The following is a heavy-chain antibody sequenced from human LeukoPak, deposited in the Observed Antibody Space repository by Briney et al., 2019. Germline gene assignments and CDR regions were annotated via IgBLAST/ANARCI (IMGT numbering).Heavy chain of an antibody. J-gene: IGHJ2*01. D-gene: IGHD7-27*01. CDR1: GFTFDDYA. Sequence: GGSLRLSCAASGFTFDDYAMHWVRQAPGKGLEWVSLISGDGGSTYYADSVKGRFTISRDNSKNSLYPQMNSLRTEDTALYYCAKEPSGEMGINWYFDLWGRGTLATVSS. CDR2: ISGDGGST. CDR3: AKEPSGEMGINWYFDL. V-gene: IGHV3-43*02.